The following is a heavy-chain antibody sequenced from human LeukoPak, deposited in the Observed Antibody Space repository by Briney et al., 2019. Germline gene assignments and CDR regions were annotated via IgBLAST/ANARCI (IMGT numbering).Heavy chain of an antibody. J-gene: IGHJ6*04. D-gene: IGHD6-19*01. CDR2: MNPNSGNT. CDR3: AREDSSGWYWDV. Sequence: GASVKVSCKASGYTFTSYDINWVRQATGQGLEWMGWMNPNSGNTGYAQKFQGRVTITTDESTSTAYMELSSLRSEDTAVYYCAREDSSGWYWDVWGKGTTVTASS. V-gene: IGHV1-8*01. CDR1: GYTFTSYD.